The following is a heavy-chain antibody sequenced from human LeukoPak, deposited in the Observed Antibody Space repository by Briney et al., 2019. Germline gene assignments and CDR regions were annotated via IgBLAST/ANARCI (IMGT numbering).Heavy chain of an antibody. CDR1: GFTFSSYA. D-gene: IGHD4-17*01. CDR2: ISYDGSNK. CDR3: ARNTLDYGDYGRD. Sequence: GRSLRLSCAASGFTFSSYAMHWVRQAPGKGLEWVAVISYDGSNKYYADSVKGRFTISRDNAKNSLYLQMNSLRAEDTAVYYCARNTLDYGDYGRDWGQGTLVTVSS. J-gene: IGHJ4*02. V-gene: IGHV3-30-3*01.